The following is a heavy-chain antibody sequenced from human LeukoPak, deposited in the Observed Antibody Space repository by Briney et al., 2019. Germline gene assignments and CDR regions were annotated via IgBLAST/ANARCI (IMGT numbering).Heavy chain of an antibody. CDR3: AKGYGDLVAFNI. D-gene: IGHD4/OR15-4a*01. Sequence: GGSLRLSCAASGFTFRSYGMDWVRQAPGKGLEWVAFIRYDGNNKDYADSVKGRFTTSRDNSKNTLYLQMNSLRVEDTAVYYCAKGYGDLVAFNIWGQGTMVTVSS. CDR2: IRYDGNNK. V-gene: IGHV3-30*02. CDR1: GFTFRSYG. J-gene: IGHJ3*02.